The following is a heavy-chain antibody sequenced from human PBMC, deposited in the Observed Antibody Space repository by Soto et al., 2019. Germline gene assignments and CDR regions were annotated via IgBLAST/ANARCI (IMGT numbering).Heavy chain of an antibody. CDR1: GCTFSSYT. CDR2: IIPILGIA. Sequence: SVKVSCKASGCTFSSYTISWVRQAPGQGLEWMGRIIPILGIANYAQKFQGRVTITADKSTSTAYMELSSLRSEDTAVYYCARSYYYDSSGYYQRTNNWFDPWGQGTLVTVSS. J-gene: IGHJ5*02. CDR3: ARSYYYDSSGYYQRTNNWFDP. D-gene: IGHD3-22*01. V-gene: IGHV1-69*02.